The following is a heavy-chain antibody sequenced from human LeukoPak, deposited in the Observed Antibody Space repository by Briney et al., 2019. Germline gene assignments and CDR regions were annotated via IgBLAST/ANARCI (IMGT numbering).Heavy chain of an antibody. CDR3: AKEDDFWSGYYGY. CDR1: GFTFSSYA. Sequence: PGGSLRLSCAASGFTFSSYAMHWVRQAPGKGLEWVSLISGDGGSTYYADSVKGRFTISRDNSKNSLYLQMNSLRTEDTALYYCAKEDDFWSGYYGYWGQGTLVTVSS. D-gene: IGHD3-3*01. CDR2: ISGDGGST. J-gene: IGHJ4*02. V-gene: IGHV3-43*02.